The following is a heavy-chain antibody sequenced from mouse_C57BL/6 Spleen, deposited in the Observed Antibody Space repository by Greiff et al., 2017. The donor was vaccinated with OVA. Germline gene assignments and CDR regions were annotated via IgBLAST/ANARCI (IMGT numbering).Heavy chain of an antibody. Sequence: EVHLVESGGDLVKPGGSLKLSCAASGFTFSSYGMSWVRQTPDKRLEWVATISSGGSYPYYPDSVKGRFTISRDNAKNTLYLQMSSLKSEDTAMYYRARHITTGVAKYFDDWGQGTTLTVAS. CDR1: GFTFSSYG. CDR2: ISSGGSYP. CDR3: ARHITTGVAKYFDD. D-gene: IGHD1-1*01. V-gene: IGHV5-6*01. J-gene: IGHJ2*01.